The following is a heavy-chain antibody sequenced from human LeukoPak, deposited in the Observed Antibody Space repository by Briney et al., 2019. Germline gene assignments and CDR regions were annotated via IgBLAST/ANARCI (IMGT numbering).Heavy chain of an antibody. Sequence: SETLSLTCTVPGDSISSSSSYWGWIRQPPGEGLEWIGSIYYSGSTNYNPSLKSRVTISIDTSKNQFSLKLSSVIAADTAVYYCARVERQLWLRYPSYWFDPWGQGTLVTVSS. J-gene: IGHJ5*02. CDR3: ARVERQLWLRYPSYWFDP. CDR2: IYYSGST. V-gene: IGHV4-39*07. CDR1: GDSISSSSSY. D-gene: IGHD5-18*01.